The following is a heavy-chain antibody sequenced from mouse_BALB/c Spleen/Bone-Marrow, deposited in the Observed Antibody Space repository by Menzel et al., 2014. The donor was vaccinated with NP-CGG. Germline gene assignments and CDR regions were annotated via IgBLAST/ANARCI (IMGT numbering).Heavy chain of an antibody. CDR1: GFSLTTYG. CDR3: ARGYDYDSFAY. D-gene: IGHD2-4*01. J-gene: IGHJ3*01. CDR2: IWAGGST. Sequence: QVQLKHSGPGLVAPSQSLSITCTVSGFSLTTYGVYWVRQPPGKGLEWLGVIWAGGSTNYNSALMSRLSISKDNSKSQVFLKMNSLQTDDTAMYYCARGYDYDSFAYWGQGTLVTVSA. V-gene: IGHV2-9*02.